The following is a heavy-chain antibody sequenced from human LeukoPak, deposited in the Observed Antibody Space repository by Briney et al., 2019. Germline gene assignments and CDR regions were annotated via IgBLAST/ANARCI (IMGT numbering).Heavy chain of an antibody. Sequence: SETLSLTCTVSGGSISSYYWSWIRQPPGKGLEWTGYIYYSGSTNYNPSLKSRVTISVDTSKNQFSLKLSSVTAADTAVYYCARDTYPSDYFDYWGQGTLVTVSS. J-gene: IGHJ4*02. CDR1: GGSISSYY. V-gene: IGHV4-59*01. D-gene: IGHD2-2*01. CDR2: IYYSGST. CDR3: ARDTYPSDYFDY.